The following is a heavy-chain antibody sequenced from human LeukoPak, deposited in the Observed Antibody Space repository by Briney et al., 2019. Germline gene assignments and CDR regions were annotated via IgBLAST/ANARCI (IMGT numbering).Heavy chain of an antibody. CDR3: ARTRAYSSSWCYFDY. Sequence: SETLSLTCTVSGGSISSYYWGWIRQPPGKGLEWIGSIYYSGSTYYNPSLKSRVTISVDTSKNQFSLKLTSVTTADTAVYYCARTRAYSSSWCYFDYWGQGTLVTVSS. J-gene: IGHJ4*02. CDR1: GGSISSYY. D-gene: IGHD6-13*01. V-gene: IGHV4-39*07. CDR2: IYYSGST.